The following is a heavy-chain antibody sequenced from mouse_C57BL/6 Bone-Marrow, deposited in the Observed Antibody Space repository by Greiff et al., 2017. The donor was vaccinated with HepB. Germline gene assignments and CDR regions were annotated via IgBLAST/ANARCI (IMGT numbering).Heavy chain of an antibody. CDR1: GFSLTSYG. Sequence: VKLMESGPGLVQPSQRLSITCTVSGFSLTSYGVHWVRQSPGKGLEWLGVIWSGGSTDYNAAFISRLSISKDNSKSQVFFKMNSLQADDTAIYYCARNWDYYGSRGYFDVWGTGTTVTVSS. CDR3: ARNWDYYGSRGYFDV. CDR2: IWSGGST. D-gene: IGHD1-1*01. V-gene: IGHV2-2*01. J-gene: IGHJ1*03.